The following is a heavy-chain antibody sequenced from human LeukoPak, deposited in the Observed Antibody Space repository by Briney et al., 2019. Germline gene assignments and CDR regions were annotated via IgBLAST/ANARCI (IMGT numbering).Heavy chain of an antibody. J-gene: IGHJ4*02. CDR1: GGSFSGYY. CDR2: INHSGST. Sequence: SETLSLTCAVYGGSFSGYYWSWIRQPPGKGLEWIGEINHSGSTNYNPSLKSRVTISVDTSKNQFSLKLSSVTAADTAVYYCARGRITMVRGVIITPRYFDYWGQGTLVTVSS. CDR3: ARGRITMVRGVIITPRYFDY. D-gene: IGHD3-10*01. V-gene: IGHV4-34*01.